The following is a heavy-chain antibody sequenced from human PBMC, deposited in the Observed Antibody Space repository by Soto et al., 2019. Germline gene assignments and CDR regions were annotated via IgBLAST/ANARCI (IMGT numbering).Heavy chain of an antibody. CDR1: GGTFSSYA. CDR3: AREGRWLQSRYYFDY. D-gene: IGHD5-12*01. V-gene: IGHV1-69*13. Sequence: GASVKVSCKASGGTFSSYAISWVRQAPGQGLEWMGGIIPIFGTANYAQKFQGGATITADESTSTAYMELSSLRSEDAAVYYCAREGRWLQSRYYFDYWGQGTLVTVSS. CDR2: IIPIFGTA. J-gene: IGHJ4*02.